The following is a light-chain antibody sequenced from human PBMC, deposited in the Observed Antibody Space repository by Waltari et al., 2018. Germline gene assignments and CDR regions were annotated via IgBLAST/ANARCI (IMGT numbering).Light chain of an antibody. CDR2: DAS. CDR1: QSVSRS. J-gene: IGKJ1*01. V-gene: IGKV3-20*01. CDR3: QHYVRLPAT. Sequence: EIVLTQSPGTLSLSPGERATLSCRASQSVSRSLTWYQQKPGQAPRLLIYDASSRAPGIPDRFSGSGSGTDFSLTFSRLQPEDFAVYYCQHYVRLPATFGQGTKVEIK.